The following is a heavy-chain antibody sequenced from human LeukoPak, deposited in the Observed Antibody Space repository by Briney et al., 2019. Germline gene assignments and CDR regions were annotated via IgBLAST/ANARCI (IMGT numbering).Heavy chain of an antibody. CDR1: EFPFSTYN. J-gene: IGHJ4*02. CDR2: ISSSSRYT. CDR3: ARDRRVSGFDY. Sequence: GGSLRLSCAASEFPFSTYNMNWVRQAPGKGLEWVSSISSSSRYTNYADSVRGRFTISRDNAKNSLYLQMNSLRAEDTAVYYCARDRRVSGFDYWGQGTLVTVSS. V-gene: IGHV3-21*01.